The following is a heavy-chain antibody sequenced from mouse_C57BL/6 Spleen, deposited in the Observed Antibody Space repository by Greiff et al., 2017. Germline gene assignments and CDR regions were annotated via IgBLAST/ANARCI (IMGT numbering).Heavy chain of an antibody. D-gene: IGHD2-4*01. CDR2: INPYNGDT. V-gene: IGHV1-20*01. J-gene: IGHJ3*01. Sequence: EVQLQQSGPELVKPGDSVKISCKASGYSFTGYFMNWVMQSHGKSLEWIGRINPYNGDTFYNQKFKGKATWTVDKSSSTAHMELRSLTSEDSAVYYCARPYYEYEEGFAYWGQGTLVTVSA. CDR1: GYSFTGYF. CDR3: ARPYYEYEEGFAY.